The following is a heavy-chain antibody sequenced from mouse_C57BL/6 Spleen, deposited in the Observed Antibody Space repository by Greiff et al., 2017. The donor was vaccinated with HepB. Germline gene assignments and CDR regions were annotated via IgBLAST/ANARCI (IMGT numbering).Heavy chain of an antibody. V-gene: IGHV2-9-1*01. D-gene: IGHD1-1*01. CDR2: IWTGGGT. J-gene: IGHJ4*01. CDR3: AGDYYGSRPDAMDY. CDR1: GFSFTSYA. Sequence: VQGVESGPGLVAPSQSLSITCTVSGFSFTSYAISWVRQPPGKGLEWLGVIWTGGGTNYNSALKSRLSISKDNSKSQVSLKMNSLQTDDTARYYCAGDYYGSRPDAMDYWGQGTSVTVSS.